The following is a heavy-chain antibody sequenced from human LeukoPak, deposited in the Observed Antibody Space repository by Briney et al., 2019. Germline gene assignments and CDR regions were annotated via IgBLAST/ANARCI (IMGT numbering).Heavy chain of an antibody. D-gene: IGHD7-27*01. V-gene: IGHV4-31*03. CDR1: GGSISSGGHY. CDR3: ARNILGSDTFDI. CDR2: IYFSGST. J-gene: IGHJ3*02. Sequence: KASETLSLTCTVSGGSISSGGHYWSWIRQHPGRGLEWIGYIYFSGSTYYNPSLKSRVTISLDMSKNQFSLKLNSVTAADTAIYYCARNILGSDTFDIWGQGTLVTVSS.